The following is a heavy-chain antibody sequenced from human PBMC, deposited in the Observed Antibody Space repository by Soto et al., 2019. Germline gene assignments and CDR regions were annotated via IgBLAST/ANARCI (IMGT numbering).Heavy chain of an antibody. Sequence: QVQLVQSGAEVKKPGASVKVSCKASGYTFTSYDINWVRQATGQGLEWMGWMNPNSGNTGYAQKFQGRVTTNRTHPMSTASMETSSLRDADRAVYCCAGEGSYSGGYGRSYAFDIWGQGTMVTVSS. J-gene: IGHJ3*02. D-gene: IGHD1-26*01. CDR1: GYTFTSYD. V-gene: IGHV1-8*01. CDR3: AGEGSYSGGYGRSYAFDI. CDR2: MNPNSGNT.